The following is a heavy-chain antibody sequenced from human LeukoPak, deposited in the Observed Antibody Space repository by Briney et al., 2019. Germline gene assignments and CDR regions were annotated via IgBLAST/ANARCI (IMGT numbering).Heavy chain of an antibody. V-gene: IGHV1-18*01. J-gene: IGHJ4*02. CDR3: ARDSADLYDFWSGYFDY. D-gene: IGHD3-3*01. CDR2: ISAYNGNT. CDR1: GYTLTSYG. Sequence: ASVKVSCKASGYTLTSYGISWVRQAPGQGLEWMGWISAYNGNTNYAQKLQGRVTMTTDTSTSTAYMELRSLRSDDTAVYYCARDSADLYDFWSGYFDYWGQGTLVTVSS.